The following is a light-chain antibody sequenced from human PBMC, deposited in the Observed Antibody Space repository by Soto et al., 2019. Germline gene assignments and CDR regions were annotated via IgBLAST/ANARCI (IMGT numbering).Light chain of an antibody. CDR1: QSVSSN. CDR2: GAS. CDR3: QQYNNWPPYT. V-gene: IGKV3-15*01. J-gene: IGKJ2*01. Sequence: EIVMTQSPATLPVSPGERATLSCRASQSVSSNLAWYQQKPGQAPRLLLYGASTRSIGNPARFSGSGSGTEFTLTISSLLSEDLAVYSCQQYNNWPPYTFGQVTKLEIK.